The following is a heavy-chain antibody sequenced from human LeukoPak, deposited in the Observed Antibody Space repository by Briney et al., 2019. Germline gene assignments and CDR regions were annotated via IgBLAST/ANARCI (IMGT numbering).Heavy chain of an antibody. D-gene: IGHD5-18*01. V-gene: IGHV3-66*01. Sequence: GSLRLSCAASGFTVSSNYMSWVRQAPGKGLEWVSVIYSGGSTYYADSVNGRFTISRDNSKNTLYLQMNSLRAEDTAVYYCATSRGGYSYGGVFDYWGQGTLVTVSS. J-gene: IGHJ4*02. CDR1: GFTVSSNY. CDR2: IYSGGST. CDR3: ATSRGGYSYGGVFDY.